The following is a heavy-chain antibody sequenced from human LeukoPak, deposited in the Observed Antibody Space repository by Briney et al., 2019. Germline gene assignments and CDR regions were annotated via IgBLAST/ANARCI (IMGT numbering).Heavy chain of an antibody. CDR2: IYHSGST. J-gene: IGHJ3*02. D-gene: IGHD3-9*01. V-gene: IGHV4-4*02. CDR3: ARDPYDTTFHDAFDI. Sequence: TSETLSLTCAVSGGSISSSNWWSGVRRPPGKGLEWIGEIYHSGSTSYNPSLKSRVTISVDKSKNQFSLKLSSVTAADTAVYYCARDPYDTTFHDAFDIWGQGTMVTVSS. CDR1: GGSISSSNW.